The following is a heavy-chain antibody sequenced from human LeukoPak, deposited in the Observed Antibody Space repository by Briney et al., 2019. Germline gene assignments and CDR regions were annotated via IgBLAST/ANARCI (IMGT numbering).Heavy chain of an antibody. CDR2: IYSGGST. Sequence: GGSLRLSCAVSGFTVSSNYMSWVRQAPGKGLEWVSVIYSGGSTYYADSVKGRFTISRHNSMNTLYLQMNSLRGEDTAVCYCARGGGDYNPFDYWGQGTLVTVSS. J-gene: IGHJ4*02. D-gene: IGHD4-17*01. V-gene: IGHV3-53*04. CDR1: GFTVSSNY. CDR3: ARGGGDYNPFDY.